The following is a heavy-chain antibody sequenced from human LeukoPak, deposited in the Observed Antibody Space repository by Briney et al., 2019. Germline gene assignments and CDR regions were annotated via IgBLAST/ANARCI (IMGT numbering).Heavy chain of an antibody. J-gene: IGHJ5*02. Sequence: SETLSLTCSVSGVAISRGGYAWNWIRQPPGKGLEWIAYIYHSGTTYYNPPLKSRATISVDTSKNQFSLKLRSVTAADTAVYYCVRGRYSSGWFKDKHWFDPWGQGIPVTVSS. V-gene: IGHV4-30-4*07. CDR3: VRGRYSSGWFKDKHWFDP. CDR2: IYHSGTT. D-gene: IGHD6-19*01. CDR1: GVAISRGGYA.